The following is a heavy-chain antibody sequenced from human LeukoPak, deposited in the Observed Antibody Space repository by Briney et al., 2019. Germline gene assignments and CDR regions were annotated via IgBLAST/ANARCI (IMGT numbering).Heavy chain of an antibody. CDR3: ARVVIIPVEVWYFDL. Sequence: PSETLSLTCTVSGGSISSYYWSWIRQPPGKGLEWIGYIYYSGSTNYNPSLKSRVTISVDTSKNQFSLKLSSVTAADTAVYYCARVVIIPVEVWYFDLWGRGTLVTVSS. CDR1: GGSISSYY. CDR2: IYYSGST. V-gene: IGHV4-59*08. J-gene: IGHJ2*01. D-gene: IGHD3-3*01.